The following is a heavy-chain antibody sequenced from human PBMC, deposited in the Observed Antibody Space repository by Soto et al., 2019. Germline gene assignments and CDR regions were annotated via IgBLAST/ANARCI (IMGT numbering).Heavy chain of an antibody. J-gene: IGHJ6*02. D-gene: IGHD2-2*01. Sequence: PSETLSLTCTVSGGSIGSSSYYWGWIRQPPGKGLEWIGSIYYSGSTYYNPSLKSRVTISVDTSKNQFSLKLSSVTAADTAVYYCASIVVVPAAMLNHYYYYGMDVWGQGTTVTVSS. CDR1: GGSIGSSSYY. CDR2: IYYSGST. V-gene: IGHV4-39*01. CDR3: ASIVVVPAAMLNHYYYYGMDV.